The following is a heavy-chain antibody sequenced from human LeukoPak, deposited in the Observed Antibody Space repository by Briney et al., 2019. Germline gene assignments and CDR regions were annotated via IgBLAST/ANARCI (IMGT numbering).Heavy chain of an antibody. Sequence: SETLSLTCAVYGGSFSGYYWSWIRQPPGKGLEWIGEINHSGSTNYNPSLKSRVTISVDTSKNQFSLKLSSVTAADTAVYYCARGRTYYYDSSGYYYWGQGTLVTVSS. CDR1: GGSFSGYY. CDR3: ARGRTYYYDSSGYYY. V-gene: IGHV4-34*01. D-gene: IGHD3-22*01. J-gene: IGHJ4*02. CDR2: INHSGST.